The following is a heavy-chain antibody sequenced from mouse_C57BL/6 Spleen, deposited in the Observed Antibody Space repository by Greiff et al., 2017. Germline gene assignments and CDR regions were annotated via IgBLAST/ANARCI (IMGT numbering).Heavy chain of an antibody. Sequence: QVHVKQPGTELVKPGASVKLSCKASGYTFTSYWMHWVKQRPGQGLEWIGNINPSNGGTNYNEKFKSKATLTVDKSSSTAYMQLSSLTSEDSAVYYCASPLTGTWGDYWGQGTTLTVSS. V-gene: IGHV1-53*01. CDR1: GYTFTSYW. J-gene: IGHJ2*01. D-gene: IGHD4-1*01. CDR2: INPSNGGT. CDR3: ASPLTGTWGDY.